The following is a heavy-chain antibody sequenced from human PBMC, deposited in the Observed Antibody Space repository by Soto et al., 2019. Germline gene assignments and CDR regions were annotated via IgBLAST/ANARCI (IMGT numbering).Heavy chain of an antibody. J-gene: IGHJ4*02. Sequence: GASVKVSCKASGYTFTSYGISWVRQAPGQGLEWMGWISAYNGNTNYAQKLQGRVTMTTDTSTSTAYMELRSLRSDDTAVYYCARVYYDFWSGFLGPDYWGQGTLVTVSS. V-gene: IGHV1-18*01. D-gene: IGHD3-3*01. CDR3: ARVYYDFWSGFLGPDY. CDR1: GYTFTSYG. CDR2: ISAYNGNT.